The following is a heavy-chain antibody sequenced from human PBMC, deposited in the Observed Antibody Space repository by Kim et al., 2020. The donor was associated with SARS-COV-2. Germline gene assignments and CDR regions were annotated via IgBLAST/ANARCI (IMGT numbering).Heavy chain of an antibody. J-gene: IGHJ3*02. Sequence: NPSLKSRVTISVEPSKNQFSLKLSSVTAAATAVYYCARSWELTVDDAFDIWGQGTMVTVSS. D-gene: IGHD1-26*01. CDR3: ARSWELTVDDAFDI. V-gene: IGHV4-39*07.